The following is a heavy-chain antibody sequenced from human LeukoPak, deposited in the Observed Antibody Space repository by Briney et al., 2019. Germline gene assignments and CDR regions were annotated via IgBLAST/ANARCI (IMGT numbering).Heavy chain of an antibody. J-gene: IGHJ6*03. V-gene: IGHV5-51*01. Sequence: GESLKISCKGSGYSFTNYWIGWVRQLPGKDLEWMGIIDPVDSESTYSPPFQGQVTISADKSISTAYLQWSSLKASDTAMYYCARRVTTWGSGYMDVWGKGTTVTVSS. CDR2: IDPVDSES. CDR3: ARRVTTWGSGYMDV. CDR1: GYSFTNYW. D-gene: IGHD4-11*01.